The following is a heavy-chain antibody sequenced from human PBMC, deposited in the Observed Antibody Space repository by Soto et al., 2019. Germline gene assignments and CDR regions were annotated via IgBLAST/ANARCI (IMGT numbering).Heavy chain of an antibody. D-gene: IGHD3-10*01. V-gene: IGHV4-31*03. CDR3: ASEWFGASQYELGFDY. CDR2: IYYSGST. J-gene: IGHJ4*02. Sequence: QVQLQESGPGLVKPSQTLSLTCTVSGGSISSGGYYWSWIRQHPGKGLEWIGYIYYSGSTYYNPSLKSRVTISVDTSKNQFSLKLSSVTAADTAVYYCASEWFGASQYELGFDYWGQGTLVTVSS. CDR1: GGSISSGGYY.